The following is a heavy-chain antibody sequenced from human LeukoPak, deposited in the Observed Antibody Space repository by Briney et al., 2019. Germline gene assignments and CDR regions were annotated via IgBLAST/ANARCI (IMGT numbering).Heavy chain of an antibody. CDR3: ARERVTGTSYYYYYGMDV. Sequence: PRGSLRLSCAVSGFTSSSFAMHWVRQASGKGLEWVAVIWHDGSNKYYAASVKGRFTVSRDNSKNTLYLQINSLRAEDTAVYYCARERVTGTSYYYYYGMDVWGQGTTVTVSS. CDR2: IWHDGSNK. V-gene: IGHV3-33*01. CDR1: GFTSSSFA. J-gene: IGHJ6*02. D-gene: IGHD6-19*01.